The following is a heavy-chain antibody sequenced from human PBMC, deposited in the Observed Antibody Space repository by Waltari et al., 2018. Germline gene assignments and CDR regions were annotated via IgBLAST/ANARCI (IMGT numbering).Heavy chain of an antibody. CDR1: GYTFTSYG. J-gene: IGHJ6*02. CDR3: ARGSYYEFWSGYRYYYYGMDV. CDR2: ISAYNGNT. Sequence: QVQLVQSGAEVKKPGASVKVSCKASGYTFTSYGISWVRQAPGQGLEWMGWISAYNGNTNYAKKLQGRVTMTTDTSTSTAYMELRSLRSDDTAVYYCARGSYYEFWSGYRYYYYGMDVWGQGTTVTVSS. D-gene: IGHD3-3*01. V-gene: IGHV1-18*01.